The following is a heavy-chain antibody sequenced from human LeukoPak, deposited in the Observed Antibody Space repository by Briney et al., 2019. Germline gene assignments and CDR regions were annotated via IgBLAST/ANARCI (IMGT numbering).Heavy chain of an antibody. V-gene: IGHV3-48*01. J-gene: IGHJ4*02. CDR3: ARLTTLDY. CDR1: GFTFSSYS. CDR2: ISSSSSTI. Sequence: GGSLRLSCAASGFTFSSYSMNWVRQAPGKGLEWVSYISSSSSTIYYSDSVKGRLTISRDNAKNSLYLQMNSLRAEDTAVYYCARLTTLDYWGQGTLVTVSS. D-gene: IGHD4/OR15-4a*01.